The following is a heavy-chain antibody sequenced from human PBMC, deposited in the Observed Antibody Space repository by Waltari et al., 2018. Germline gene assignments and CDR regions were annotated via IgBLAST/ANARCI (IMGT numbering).Heavy chain of an antibody. CDR2: IKNDGSTT. J-gene: IGHJ4*02. V-gene: IGHV3-74*01. Sequence: EVQPVASGGGSVQPGGSLNISCAASRLTLRNNIMHWVRQSSEEGVVWISRIKNDGSTTRYADSVGGRFTISRDNAKNTLYLDMNHLRVEDTAIYYCARDYNYKIDYWGQGILVTVSS. D-gene: IGHD3-22*01. CDR3: ARDYNYKIDY. CDR1: RLTLRNNI.